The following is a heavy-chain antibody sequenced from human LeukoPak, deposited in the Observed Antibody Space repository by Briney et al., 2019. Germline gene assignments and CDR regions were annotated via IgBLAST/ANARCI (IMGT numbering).Heavy chain of an antibody. D-gene: IGHD4-17*01. V-gene: IGHV3-30*02. CDR1: GFTFSSFG. CDR3: AKDRRDYGDYGLDY. J-gene: IGHJ4*02. Sequence: GGCLRLSCAASGFTFSSFGMHWVRQTPTKGLEWVAFIRHHGMNESYVDSVKGRFTISRDNSKHTLYLQMNSLRVEDTAVYYCAKDRRDYGDYGLDYWGQGTLVTVSP. CDR2: IRHHGMNE.